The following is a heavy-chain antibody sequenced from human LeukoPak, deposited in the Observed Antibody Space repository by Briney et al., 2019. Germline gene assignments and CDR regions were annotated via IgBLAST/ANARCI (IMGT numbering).Heavy chain of an antibody. J-gene: IGHJ4*02. CDR1: GFTFSSYW. D-gene: IGHD3-9*01. CDR2: IKQDGSDK. Sequence: PGGSLRLSCAASGFTFSSYWMTWVRQAPGKGLEWVANIKQDGSDKYYVDSVKGRFTISKDNSKNTLYLQMNSLRAEDTAVYYCTKWPQAPILTGYSHIDYWGQGTLVTVSS. V-gene: IGHV3-7*03. CDR3: TKWPQAPILTGYSHIDY.